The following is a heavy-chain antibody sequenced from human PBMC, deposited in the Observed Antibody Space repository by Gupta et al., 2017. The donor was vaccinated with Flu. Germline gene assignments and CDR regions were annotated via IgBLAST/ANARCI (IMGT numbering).Heavy chain of an antibody. CDR1: DGSVSSHGFS. V-gene: IGHV4-61*08. Sequence: QVQLQESGPGLVRPSETLSLTCPVSDGSVSSHGFSWSWIRQPPGKGLELIGYISYTGSTNYNPSVKSRVTISIDTSRSQFSLKLSSVTTADTAVYYCARVSWYGDYLDRWGQGTLVTVSS. D-gene: IGHD4-17*01. J-gene: IGHJ5*02. CDR2: ISYTGST. CDR3: ARVSWYGDYLDR.